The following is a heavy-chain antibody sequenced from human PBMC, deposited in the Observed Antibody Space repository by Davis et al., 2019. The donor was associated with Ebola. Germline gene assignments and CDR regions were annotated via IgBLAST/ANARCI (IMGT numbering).Heavy chain of an antibody. Sequence: PGGSLRLSCAASGFTFSSYAMSWVRQAPGKGLEWVSAISGSGGSTYYADSVKGRFTISRDNSKNTLYLQMNSLRAEDTAVYYCAKDSQSYYDFWSGYFDYWGQGTLVTVSS. CDR1: GFTFSSYA. CDR3: AKDSQSYYDFWSGYFDY. D-gene: IGHD3-3*01. V-gene: IGHV3-23*01. J-gene: IGHJ4*02. CDR2: ISGSGGST.